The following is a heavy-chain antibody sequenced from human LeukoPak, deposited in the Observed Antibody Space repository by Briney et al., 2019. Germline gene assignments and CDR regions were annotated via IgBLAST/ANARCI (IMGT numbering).Heavy chain of an antibody. J-gene: IGHJ4*02. CDR2: INHSGST. CDR3: ARPRIAAAGYYFDY. CDR1: GGSFSGYY. V-gene: IGHV4-34*01. D-gene: IGHD6-13*01. Sequence: SETLSLTCAVYGGSFSGYYWSWIRQPPGKGLEWIGEINHSGSTNYNPSPKSRVTISVDTSKNQFSLKLSSVTAADTAVYYCARPRIAAAGYYFDYWGQGTLVTVSS.